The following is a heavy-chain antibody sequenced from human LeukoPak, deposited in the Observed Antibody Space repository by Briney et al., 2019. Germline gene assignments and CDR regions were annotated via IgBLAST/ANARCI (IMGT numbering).Heavy chain of an antibody. Sequence: ASVKVSCKASGGTFSSYAISWVRQAPGQGLEWMGGIIPIFGTANYAQKFQGRVTITADESTSTAYMELRSLRSDDTAVYYCARDPGQYYDILTGYYTPYYFDNWGQGTLVTVSS. CDR2: IIPIFGTA. CDR3: ARDPGQYYDILTGYYTPYYFDN. CDR1: GGTFSSYA. J-gene: IGHJ4*02. V-gene: IGHV1-69*01. D-gene: IGHD3-9*01.